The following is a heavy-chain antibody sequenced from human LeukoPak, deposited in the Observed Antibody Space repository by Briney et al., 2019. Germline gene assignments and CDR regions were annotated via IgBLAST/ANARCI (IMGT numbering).Heavy chain of an antibody. V-gene: IGHV4-59*01. Sequence: SETLSLTCTVSGGSISSYYWSWIRQPPGKGLEWIGYIYYSGSTNYNPSLKSRVTISVDTSKNQFSLKLSSVTAADTAVYYCAREIAAAGIKLEYYFDYWGREPWSPSPQ. D-gene: IGHD6-13*01. CDR3: AREIAAAGIKLEYYFDY. J-gene: IGHJ4*02. CDR1: GGSISSYY. CDR2: IYYSGST.